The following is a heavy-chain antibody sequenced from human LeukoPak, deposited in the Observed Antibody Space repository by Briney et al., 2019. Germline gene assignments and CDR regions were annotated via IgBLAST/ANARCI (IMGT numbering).Heavy chain of an antibody. D-gene: IGHD2-15*01. CDR2: ISYDGSNK. Sequence: PGGSLRLSCAASGFTFSSYAMHWVRQAPGKGLEWVAVISYDGSNKYYADSVKGRFTISRDNSKNTLYLQMNSLRAEDTAVYYCARASGYCSGGSCYSIVGGYYSDYWGQGTLVTVSS. V-gene: IGHV3-30*04. CDR1: GFTFSSYA. J-gene: IGHJ4*02. CDR3: ARASGYCSGGSCYSIVGGYYSDY.